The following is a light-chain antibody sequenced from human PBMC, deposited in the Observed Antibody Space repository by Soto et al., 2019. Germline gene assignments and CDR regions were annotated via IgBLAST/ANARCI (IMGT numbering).Light chain of an antibody. Sequence: SYVLTQPPSVSVAPGQTARITCGGTNIGSKSVHWYQQKPGQAPVLVVDDDSDRPSRIPERFSGSNSGNTATLTISRVEAGDEADYFCHVWDSSSEHVFGTGTKVTVL. CDR3: HVWDSSSEHV. J-gene: IGLJ1*01. CDR1: NIGSKS. V-gene: IGLV3-21*02. CDR2: DDS.